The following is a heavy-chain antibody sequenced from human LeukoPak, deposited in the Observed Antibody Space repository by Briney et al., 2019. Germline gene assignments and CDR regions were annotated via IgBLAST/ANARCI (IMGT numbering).Heavy chain of an antibody. CDR2: INPSGGTT. Sequence: ASVKVSCKTSGYTFTTYYMHWVRQAPGQGLEWMGIINPSGGTTNYAQKVQGRVTMTRDTSTTTLYMELSSLRSEDTAVYYCARGRPGSGWSFDYWGQGTLVTVSS. CDR3: ARGRPGSGWSFDY. V-gene: IGHV1-46*01. CDR1: GYTFTTYY. D-gene: IGHD6-19*01. J-gene: IGHJ4*02.